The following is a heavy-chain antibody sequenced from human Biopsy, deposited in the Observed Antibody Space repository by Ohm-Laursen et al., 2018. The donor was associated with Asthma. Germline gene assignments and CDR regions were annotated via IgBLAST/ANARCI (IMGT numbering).Heavy chain of an antibody. Sequence: SLRLSCAASGFTFSTYGMHWVRQAPGKGLEWVAYIAWDGINSYYADSVKGRFTISRDNSRNTLYLQKNSLRADDTAVYYCVRAGKSDLVGGLDVWGQGTTVIVS. V-gene: IGHV3-30*03. CDR2: IAWDGINS. CDR1: GFTFSTYG. CDR3: VRAGKSDLVGGLDV. J-gene: IGHJ6*02. D-gene: IGHD2-21*01.